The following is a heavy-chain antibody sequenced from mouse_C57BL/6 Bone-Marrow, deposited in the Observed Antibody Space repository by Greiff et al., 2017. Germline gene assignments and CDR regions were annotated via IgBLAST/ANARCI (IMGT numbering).Heavy chain of an antibody. V-gene: IGHV1-69*01. D-gene: IGHD1-3*01. CDR2: IDPSDSYT. CDR3: AREKSSPLEWYFDV. Sequence: QVQLQQPGAELVMPGASVKLSCKASGYTFTSYWMHWVKQRPGQGLEWIGEIDPSDSYTNYNQKFQGKSTLTVDKSSTTAYMQLGSLTSEDSAVYYCAREKSSPLEWYFDVWGTGTTVTVSS. CDR1: GYTFTSYW. J-gene: IGHJ1*03.